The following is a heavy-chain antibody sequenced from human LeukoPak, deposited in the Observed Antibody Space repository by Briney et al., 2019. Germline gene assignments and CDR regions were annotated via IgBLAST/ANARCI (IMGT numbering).Heavy chain of an antibody. CDR2: ISGSGGST. CDR3: ARGDVVIEPPRFCGFDI. Sequence: PGGSLRLSCAASGFTFSSYAMSWVRQAPGKGLEWVSAISGSGGSTYYADSVKGRFTISRDNSKNTLYLQMNSLRVEDTALYYCARGDVVIEPPRFCGFDIWGHGTMVTVSS. CDR1: GFTFSSYA. J-gene: IGHJ3*02. D-gene: IGHD1-14*01. V-gene: IGHV3-23*01.